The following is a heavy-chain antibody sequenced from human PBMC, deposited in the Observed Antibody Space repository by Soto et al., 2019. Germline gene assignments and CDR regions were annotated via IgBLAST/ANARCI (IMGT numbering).Heavy chain of an antibody. CDR2: ISPGDSDT. CDR3: VRALTSSWSPPPPPDN. CDR1: GGSFSYYG. Sequence: GESLKVSWRGVGGSFSYYGSGWVRQMPGKGLEWMGIISPGDSDTRYNPSFKSQVTVSADKSSSTADLQVSSLKAWGTALYYCVRALTSSWSPPPPPDNWGQGILVPAPS. J-gene: IGHJ4*02. V-gene: IGHV5-51*01. D-gene: IGHD6-6*01.